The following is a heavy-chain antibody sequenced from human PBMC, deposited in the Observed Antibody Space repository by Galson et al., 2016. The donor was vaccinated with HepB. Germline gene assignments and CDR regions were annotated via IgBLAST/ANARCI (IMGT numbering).Heavy chain of an antibody. D-gene: IGHD1-26*01. Sequence: SLRLSCAASGFTFSYFSMNWIRQAPGKGLEWVSLISSSGSTRYYADSVKGRFTISRDNAKNSLSLQMNSLRADDTAVYYCARESEILGDSMVYYGMDVWGQGTTVTVSS. CDR2: ISSSGSTR. CDR1: GFTFSYFS. J-gene: IGHJ6*02. CDR3: ARESEILGDSMVYYGMDV. V-gene: IGHV3-11*01.